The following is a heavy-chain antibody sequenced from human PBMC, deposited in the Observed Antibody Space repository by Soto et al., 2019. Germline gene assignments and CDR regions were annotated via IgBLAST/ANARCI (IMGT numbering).Heavy chain of an antibody. V-gene: IGHV1-69*01. CDR1: RGTFRSYA. CDR2: IIPLFGST. J-gene: IGHJ5*02. Sequence: QVQLLQSGAEVKKPGSSVKVSCKASRGTFRSYAISWVRQAPGQGLEWMGGIIPLFGSTNYAQKFQGRITIAADESTSTAYLELTSLRSEDTAIYYCARVTYYGSGTYKGFDPWGQGTLVTVSS. D-gene: IGHD3-10*01. CDR3: ARVTYYGSGTYKGFDP.